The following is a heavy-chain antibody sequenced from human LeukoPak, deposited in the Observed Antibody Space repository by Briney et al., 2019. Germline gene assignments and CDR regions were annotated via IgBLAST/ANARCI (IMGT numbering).Heavy chain of an antibody. J-gene: IGHJ4*02. CDR3: ARGGVSDFDY. V-gene: IGHV4-61*02. CDR1: GGSISSGSYY. CDR2: FQTSGST. D-gene: IGHD3-10*01. Sequence: SETLSLTCTVCGGSISSGSYYWSWIRQPAGKGLEWIGRFQTSGSTDYNPSLKSRVSISVDTSNNHFSLKLSSVTAADTAVYYCARGGVSDFDYWGQGTLVYLPS.